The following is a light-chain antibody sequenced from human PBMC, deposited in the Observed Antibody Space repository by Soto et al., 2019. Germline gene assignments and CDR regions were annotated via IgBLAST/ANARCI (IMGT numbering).Light chain of an antibody. J-gene: IGKJ5*01. CDR2: DAS. CDR3: QQYENLPT. V-gene: IGKV1-33*01. Sequence: DIPMTQSPSSLSASLGDSVTIXXQASQNINNYLNWYQQKPGRAPQLLIYDASNLEAGVPSRFRGSGSGTDFTFTISRLQPEDIATYYCQQYENLPTFGQGTRLEIK. CDR1: QNINNY.